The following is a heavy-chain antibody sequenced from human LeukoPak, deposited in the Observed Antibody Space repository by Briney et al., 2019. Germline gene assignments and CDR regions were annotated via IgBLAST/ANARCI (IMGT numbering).Heavy chain of an antibody. CDR3: AKEARDPIPDY. V-gene: IGHV3-7*01. CDR2: IKQDGSEK. Sequence: GGSLRLSCAASGFTFSSYWMNWVRQAPGKRLEWVANIKQDGSEKHYVDSVKGRFTISRDNANNSLYLQMNSLRAEDTAVYYCAKEARDPIPDYWGQGTLVTVSS. J-gene: IGHJ4*02. CDR1: GFTFSSYW.